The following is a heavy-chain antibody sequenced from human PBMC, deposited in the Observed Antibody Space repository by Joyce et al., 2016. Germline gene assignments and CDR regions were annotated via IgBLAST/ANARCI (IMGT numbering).Heavy chain of an antibody. Sequence: QVQLVESGGGVVQPGRSLRLSCAAAGFTFSYYALHWVRQAPSKGLEWVAVMSSDGINKYYADAVKGRFTISRDTSKNPLYLQMNSLRAEDTAVYYCVRDIGITMSEPRYWGQGTLVTVSS. CDR1: GFTFSYYA. D-gene: IGHD3-10*02. J-gene: IGHJ4*02. CDR3: VRDIGITMSEPRY. V-gene: IGHV3-30*04. CDR2: MSSDGINK.